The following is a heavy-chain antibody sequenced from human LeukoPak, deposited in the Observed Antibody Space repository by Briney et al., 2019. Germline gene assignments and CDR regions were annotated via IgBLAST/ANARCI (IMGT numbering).Heavy chain of an antibody. CDR3: ARDVSSSWYYFDY. D-gene: IGHD6-13*01. Sequence: ASVKVSCKASGYTFTGYYMHWVRQAPGQGLEWMGWINPNSGGTNYAQKFQGRVTMTRDTSISTAYMELSRPRSDDTAVYYCARDVSSSWYYFDYWGQGTLVTVSP. CDR1: GYTFTGYY. CDR2: INPNSGGT. J-gene: IGHJ4*02. V-gene: IGHV1-2*02.